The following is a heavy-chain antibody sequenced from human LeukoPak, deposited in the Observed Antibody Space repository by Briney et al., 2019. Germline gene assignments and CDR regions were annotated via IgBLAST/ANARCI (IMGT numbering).Heavy chain of an antibody. CDR3: AKAANSLRIRLGELSDPLDY. CDR1: GFTFDDYA. V-gene: IGHV3-9*01. J-gene: IGHJ4*02. D-gene: IGHD3-16*02. CDR2: ISWNSGSI. Sequence: GRSLRLSCAASGFTFDDYAMHWVRQAPGKGLEWVSGISWNSGSIDYADSVKGRFTISRDNAKNSLYLQMNSLRAEDTALYYCAKAANSLRIRLGELSDPLDYWGQGTLVTVSS.